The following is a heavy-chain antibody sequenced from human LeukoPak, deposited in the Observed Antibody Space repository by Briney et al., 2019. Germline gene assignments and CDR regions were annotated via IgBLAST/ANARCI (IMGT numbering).Heavy chain of an antibody. CDR2: IYPGDSDT. CDR1: GYSFTIYW. Sequence: GESLKISCKGSGYSFTIYWIGWVRQMPGKGLEWMGIIYPGDSDTRYSPSFQGHVTISADKSISTAYLQWSSLKASDTAMYYCARPSKVAGSSHDAFDIWGQGTMVTASS. CDR3: ARPSKVAGSSHDAFDI. D-gene: IGHD6-19*01. J-gene: IGHJ3*02. V-gene: IGHV5-51*01.